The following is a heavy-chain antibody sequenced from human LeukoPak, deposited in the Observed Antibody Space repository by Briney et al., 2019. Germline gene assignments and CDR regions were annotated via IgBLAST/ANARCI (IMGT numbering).Heavy chain of an antibody. CDR3: ALRGYCSDGTCYSDY. D-gene: IGHD2-15*01. Sequence: PSETLSLTCTVSGGSINSYYWSWIRQPAGEGLEWIGRVYTGESTYYNPSLKSRVTMSVDTSTNQFSLKLNSVTAADTAVYYCALRGYCSDGTCYSDYWGQGTLVTVSS. CDR1: GGSINSYY. V-gene: IGHV4-4*07. J-gene: IGHJ4*02. CDR2: VYTGEST.